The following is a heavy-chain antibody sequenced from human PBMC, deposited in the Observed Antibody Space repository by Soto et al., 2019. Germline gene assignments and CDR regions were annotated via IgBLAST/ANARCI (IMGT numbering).Heavy chain of an antibody. CDR2: IDPSASYT. CDR3: ARLDYYDSSGHITVHILSGMDV. CDR1: GYRFTSYW. Sequence: GESLKISCKGSGYRFTSYWISCVRQMTGKGLAWKGRIDPSASYTNYSPSFQGHVIIPADKSISTAYLQWSGLKASDTAMYYCARLDYYDSSGHITVHILSGMDVCGQGTTVTVPS. J-gene: IGHJ6*02. V-gene: IGHV5-10-1*01. D-gene: IGHD3-22*01.